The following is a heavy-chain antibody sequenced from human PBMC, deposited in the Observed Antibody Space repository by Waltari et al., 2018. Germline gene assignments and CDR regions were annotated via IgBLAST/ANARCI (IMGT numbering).Heavy chain of an antibody. CDR3: AREYCGGDCRLFDY. J-gene: IGHJ4*02. CDR1: RDAIPRPH. D-gene: IGHD2-21*02. V-gene: IGHV1-2*02. Sequence: LVQSGAEVMKPGASVKVPCKVSRDAIPRPHIPWVRGAPGQGLEWMGWINPNGGTTNYAQRYRGRITVTWDTSMTTSYMGLSGLRSDDTAVYYCAREYCGGDCRLFDYWGQGTLVTVSS. CDR2: INPNGGTT.